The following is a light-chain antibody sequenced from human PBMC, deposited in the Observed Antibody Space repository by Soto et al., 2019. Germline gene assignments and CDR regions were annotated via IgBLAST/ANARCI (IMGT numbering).Light chain of an antibody. CDR1: QSISSN. CDR2: AAS. J-gene: IGKJ2*01. Sequence: DIQMTQSASSLSASVGDRVTITCRASQSISSNLNWHQQKPGKAPKVLIYAASSLQSGVPSRFSGSGSGTDFTLTISSLQLEDFATYYCQQSYSIPYTFGQGTKLEIK. V-gene: IGKV1-39*01. CDR3: QQSYSIPYT.